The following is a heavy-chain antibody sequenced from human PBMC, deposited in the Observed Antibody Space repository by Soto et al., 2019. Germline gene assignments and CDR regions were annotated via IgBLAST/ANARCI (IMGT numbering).Heavy chain of an antibody. CDR3: AIHDSSGYYYMPEQHFDY. Sequence: QGQLVQSGVEVKKPGSSVKVSCKASGGTFSSYAINWVRQAPGQGPEWMGRINPIVDIPNYAQKFQGRVKITADNSPRTAYMAESSLTSDDTAVYYGAIHDSSGYYYMPEQHFDYWGQVTLVTVSS. CDR1: GGTFSSYA. J-gene: IGHJ4*02. D-gene: IGHD3-22*01. CDR2: INPIVDIP. V-gene: IGHV1-69*02.